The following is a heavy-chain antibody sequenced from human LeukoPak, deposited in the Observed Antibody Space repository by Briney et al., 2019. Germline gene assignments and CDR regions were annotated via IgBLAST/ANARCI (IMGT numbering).Heavy chain of an antibody. CDR3: AKDHRIVVVTVDPSYFDY. J-gene: IGHJ4*02. CDR2: IRYDGSNK. Sequence: PGGSLRLSCAASGFTFSRYGMYWVRQAPGKGLEWVAFIRYDGSNKYYADSVKGRFTISRYNSKNTLYLQMNSLRAVDTAVYYCAKDHRIVVVTVDPSYFDYWGQGTLVTVSS. CDR1: GFTFSRYG. D-gene: IGHD2-21*02. V-gene: IGHV3-30*02.